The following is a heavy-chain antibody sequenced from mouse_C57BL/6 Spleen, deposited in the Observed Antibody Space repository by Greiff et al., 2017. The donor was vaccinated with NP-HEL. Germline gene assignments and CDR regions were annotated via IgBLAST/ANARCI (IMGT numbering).Heavy chain of an antibody. D-gene: IGHD2-4*01. V-gene: IGHV1-76*01. CDR3: AKDGDYDYDGDYAMDY. CDR1: GYTFTDYY. Sequence: QVQLKQSGAELVRPGASVKLSCKASGYTFTDYYINWVKQRPGQGLEWIARIYPGSGNTYYNEKFKGKATLTAEKSSSTAYMQLSSLTSEDSAVYFCAKDGDYDYDGDYAMDYWGQGTSVTVSS. J-gene: IGHJ4*01. CDR2: IYPGSGNT.